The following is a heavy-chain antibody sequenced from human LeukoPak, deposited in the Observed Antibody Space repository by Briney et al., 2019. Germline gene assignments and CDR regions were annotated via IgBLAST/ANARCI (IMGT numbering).Heavy chain of an antibody. D-gene: IGHD3-22*01. CDR3: ARDSNSYYYDSSVLPPFFDY. J-gene: IGHJ4*02. V-gene: IGHV1-2*02. Sequence: GASVKVSCKASGYTFTGYYMHWVRQAPGQGLEWMGWINPNSGGTNYAQKFQGRVTMTRDTSISTAYMELSRLRSDDTAVYYCARDSNSYYYDSSVLPPFFDYWGQGTLVTVSS. CDR1: GYTFTGYY. CDR2: INPNSGGT.